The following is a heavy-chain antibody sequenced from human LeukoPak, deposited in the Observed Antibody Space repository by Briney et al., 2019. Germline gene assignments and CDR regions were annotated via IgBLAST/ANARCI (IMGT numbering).Heavy chain of an antibody. CDR3: ARNTRSTEYYYGSGSYYSYYFDY. D-gene: IGHD3-10*01. CDR2: INWNGGST. J-gene: IGHJ4*02. V-gene: IGHV3-20*04. Sequence: LTGGSLRLSCAAARFTLDYGMSWVRQAPGKGLEWVSGINWNGGSTGYADSVKGRFTISRDNAKNSLYLQMNSLRAEDTALYYCARNTRSTEYYYGSGSYYSYYFDYWGQGTLVTVSS. CDR1: RFTLDYG.